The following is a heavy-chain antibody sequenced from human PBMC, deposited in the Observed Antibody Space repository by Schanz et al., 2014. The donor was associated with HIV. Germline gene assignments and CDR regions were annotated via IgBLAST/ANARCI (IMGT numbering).Heavy chain of an antibody. CDR2: INPNSGGS. V-gene: IGHV1-2*02. D-gene: IGHD2-2*01. Sequence: QEQLVQSGAAVRKPGSSVTVSCKTSGGTFNNYALNWVRQAPGQGLEWLGWINPNSGGSKFAQKFQGRVTLTTDTSINTAYMEMTRLTSHDTAVYYCARLGPIVVVPGPLAWYFDLWGRGTLVTVSS. CDR3: ARLGPIVVVPGPLAWYFDL. CDR1: GGTFNNYA. J-gene: IGHJ2*01.